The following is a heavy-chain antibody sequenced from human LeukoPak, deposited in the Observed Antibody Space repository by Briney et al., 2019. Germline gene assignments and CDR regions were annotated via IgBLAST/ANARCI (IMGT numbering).Heavy chain of an antibody. J-gene: IGHJ4*02. D-gene: IGHD1-26*01. CDR2: ITYDGSKK. CDR1: GFTFSSYG. V-gene: IGHV3-30*18. CDR3: ANGLIVGATGPFAAFDY. Sequence: GRSLRLSCAASGFTFSSYGMHWVRHAPGKGLEWVAVITYDGSKKYYADSMKGRFTITRDNSKNTLYLQMNSLRAEDTAVHYCANGLIVGATGPFAAFDYWGQGTLVTVSS.